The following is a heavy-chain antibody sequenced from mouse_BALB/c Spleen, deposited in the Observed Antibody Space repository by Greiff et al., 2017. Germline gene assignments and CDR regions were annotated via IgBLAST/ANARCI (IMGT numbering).Heavy chain of an antibody. CDR1: GFSLSTSGMG. CDR3: ARSRYYGSSYGAMDY. CDR2: IWWDDDK. Sequence: QVTLKVSGPGILQPSQTLSLTCSFSGFSLSTSGMGVGWIRQPSGKGLEWLAHIWWDDDKRYNPALKSRLTISKDTSSNQVFLKIASVDTADTATYYCARSRYYGSSYGAMDYWGQGTSVTVSS. V-gene: IGHV8-8*01. D-gene: IGHD1-1*01. J-gene: IGHJ4*01.